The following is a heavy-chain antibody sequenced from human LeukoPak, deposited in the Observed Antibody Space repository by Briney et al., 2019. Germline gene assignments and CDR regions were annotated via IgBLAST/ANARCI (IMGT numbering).Heavy chain of an antibody. V-gene: IGHV3-11*01. D-gene: IGHD3-22*01. CDR2: ISSSGSTI. Sequence: GGSLRLSCAASGFTFSDYYMSWIRQAPGKGLEWVSHISSSGSTIYYADSVKGRFTISRGNAKNSLYLEMSSLRVEDTAVYYCARDLRYDSSGYEGYWGQGTLVTVSS. CDR1: GFTFSDYY. J-gene: IGHJ4*02. CDR3: ARDLRYDSSGYEGY.